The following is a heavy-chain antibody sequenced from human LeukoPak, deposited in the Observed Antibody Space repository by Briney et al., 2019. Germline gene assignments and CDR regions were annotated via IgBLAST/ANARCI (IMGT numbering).Heavy chain of an antibody. J-gene: IGHJ4*02. Sequence: PGGSLRLSCAASGFTFSSYAMHWVRQAPGKGLEWVAVISYDGSNKYYADSVKGRFTISRDNSKNTLYLQMNSLRAEDTAVYYCARLGEAVAAFDYWGQGTLVTVSS. V-gene: IGHV3-30-3*01. CDR3: ARLGEAVAAFDY. CDR2: ISYDGSNK. CDR1: GFTFSSYA. D-gene: IGHD6-19*01.